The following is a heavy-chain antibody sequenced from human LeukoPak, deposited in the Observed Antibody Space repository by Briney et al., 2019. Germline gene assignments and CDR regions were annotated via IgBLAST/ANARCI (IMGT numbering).Heavy chain of an antibody. J-gene: IGHJ4*02. CDR3: AKGRDYFDSSGYHSRPFDY. CDR1: GFTFSSNS. D-gene: IGHD3-22*01. V-gene: IGHV3-23*01. Sequence: GSLRLSCAASGFTFSSNSMSWVRQAPGKGLEWISVISGGGGNTFYADSVKGRFTISRDNPKNTLYLQMNSLRAEDTAVYYCAKGRDYFDSSGYHSRPFDYWGRGTLVTVSS. CDR2: ISGGGGNT.